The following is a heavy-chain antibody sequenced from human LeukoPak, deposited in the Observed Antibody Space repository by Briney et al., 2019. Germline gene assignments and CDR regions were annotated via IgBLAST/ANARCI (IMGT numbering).Heavy chain of an antibody. CDR2: IYYSGST. D-gene: IGHD6-13*01. J-gene: IGHJ5*02. Sequence: SETLSLTCTVSGGSISSSSYYWGCIRQPPGKGLEWIGSIYYSGSTYYNPSLKSRVTISVDTSKNQFSLKLSSVTAADTAVYYCARQHSSSWSDWFDPWGQGTLVTVSS. V-gene: IGHV4-39*01. CDR1: GGSISSSSYY. CDR3: ARQHSSSWSDWFDP.